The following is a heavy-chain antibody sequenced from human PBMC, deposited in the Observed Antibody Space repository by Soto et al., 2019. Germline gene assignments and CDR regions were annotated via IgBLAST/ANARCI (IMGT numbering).Heavy chain of an antibody. CDR1: GYTFTSYY. CDR3: ASELAAAGTEYYYYYGMDV. CDR2: INPSGGST. V-gene: IGHV1-46*01. D-gene: IGHD6-13*01. J-gene: IGHJ6*02. Sequence: ASVKVSCKASGYTFTSYYMHWVRQAPGQGLEWMGIINPSGGSTSYAQKFQGRVTMTRDTSTSTVYMELSSLRSEDTAVYYCASELAAAGTEYYYYYGMDVWGQGTPVTVSS.